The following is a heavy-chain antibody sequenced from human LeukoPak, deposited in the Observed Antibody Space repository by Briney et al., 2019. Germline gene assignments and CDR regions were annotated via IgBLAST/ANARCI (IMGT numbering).Heavy chain of an antibody. CDR3: ARENSLGSSWTVFDY. CDR2: INHSEST. J-gene: IGHJ4*02. CDR1: NGSFSGYY. D-gene: IGHD6-13*01. V-gene: IGHV4-34*01. Sequence: SETLSLTCAVYNGSFSGYYWSWIRQPPGKGLEWIGEINHSESTNYNPSLKSRVTISVDTSKNQFSLKLSSVTAADTAVYYCARENSLGSSWTVFDYWGQGTLVTVSS.